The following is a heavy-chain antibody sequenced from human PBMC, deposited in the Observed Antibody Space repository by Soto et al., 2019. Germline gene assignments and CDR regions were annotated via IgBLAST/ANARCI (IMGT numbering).Heavy chain of an antibody. CDR3: ARDRVGAEDY. V-gene: IGHV4-59*01. CDR1: GGSISSYY. J-gene: IGHJ4*02. Sequence: SETLSLTCTVSGGSISSYYWSWIRQPPGKGLEWIGYIYYSGSTNYNPSLKSRVTISVDTSKNQFSLKLSSVTAADTAVYYCARDRVGAEDYRGQGTLVTVSS. CDR2: IYYSGST. D-gene: IGHD1-26*01.